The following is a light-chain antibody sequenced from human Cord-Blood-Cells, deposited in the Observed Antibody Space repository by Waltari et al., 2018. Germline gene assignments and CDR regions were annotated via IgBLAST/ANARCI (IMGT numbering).Light chain of an antibody. CDR3: QQYGSSPT. CDR1: QSVSSSY. Sequence: EIVLTQSPGTLSLSPGARATLSCRSSQSVSSSYLAWYQQKPGQGPRPLIYGASSRATGIPDRFSASGAGTDFTLTISRLEPEDFAVYDCQQYGSSPTFGQGTKVEIK. V-gene: IGKV3-20*01. CDR2: GAS. J-gene: IGKJ1*01.